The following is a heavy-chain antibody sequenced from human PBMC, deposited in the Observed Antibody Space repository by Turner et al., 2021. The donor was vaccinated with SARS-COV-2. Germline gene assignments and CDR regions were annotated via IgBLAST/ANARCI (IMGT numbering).Heavy chain of an antibody. D-gene: IGHD5-12*01. CDR2: IIPSSGAT. V-gene: IGHV1-2*02. J-gene: IGHJ4*02. CDR1: GGTFSSYA. CDR3: ARDHDGYNFDH. Sequence: QVQLVQSGAEVKKPGSSVKVSCKASGGTFSSYAITWVRQAPGQGLEWMGGIIPSSGATFFARKFQGRVAMTRDTSISTAYMELSNLIYDDTAVYFCARDHDGYNFDHWGQGTLVTVSS.